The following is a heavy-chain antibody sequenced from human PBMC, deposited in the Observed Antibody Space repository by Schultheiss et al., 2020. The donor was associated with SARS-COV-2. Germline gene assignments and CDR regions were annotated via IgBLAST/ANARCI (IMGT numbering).Heavy chain of an antibody. CDR1: GGTFSSYA. CDR2: INPSGGST. D-gene: IGHD5-24*01. CDR3: ATPRKGYNPDAFDI. J-gene: IGHJ3*02. Sequence: ASVKVSCKASGGTFSSYAISWVRQAPGQGLEWMGIINPSGGSTSYAQKFQGRVTMTRDTSTSTVYMELSSLRSEDTAVYYCATPRKGYNPDAFDIWGQGTMVTVSS. V-gene: IGHV1-46*01.